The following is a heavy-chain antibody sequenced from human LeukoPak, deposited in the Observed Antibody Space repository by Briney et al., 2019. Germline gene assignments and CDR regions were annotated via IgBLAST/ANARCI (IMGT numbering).Heavy chain of an antibody. CDR1: GVTFSSYS. CDR3: ARDCWDYGSGSYCGVDY. D-gene: IGHD3-10*01. Sequence: PGGSLRLSCAASGVTFSSYSMSWVRQAPGKGLEWVSSISSSSYIYYADSVKGRFTISRDNAKNSLYLQMNSLRAEDTAVYYCARDCWDYGSGSYCGVDYWGQGTLVTVSS. J-gene: IGHJ4*02. V-gene: IGHV3-21*01. CDR2: ISSSSYI.